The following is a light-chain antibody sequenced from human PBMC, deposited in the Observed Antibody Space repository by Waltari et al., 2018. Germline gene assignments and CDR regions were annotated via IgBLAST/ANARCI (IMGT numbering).Light chain of an antibody. CDR1: QSFSFW. CDR3: QQYNSYRT. CDR2: KAS. J-gene: IGKJ1*01. V-gene: IGKV1-5*03. Sequence: DIQMTQSPSTLSASVGDRVTITCRASQSFSFWLAWYQQKPGKAPKLLIYKASSLESGVPSRLSGGGSGTEFTLTISSLQPDDFATYYCQQYNSYRTFGQGTKVEIK.